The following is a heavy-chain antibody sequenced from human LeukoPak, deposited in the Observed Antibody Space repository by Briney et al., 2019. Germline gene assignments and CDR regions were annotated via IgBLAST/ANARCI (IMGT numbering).Heavy chain of an antibody. Sequence: RASVKVSCKASGYTFTTYYIHWVRQAPGQGLEWMAIINPSGGSTSYAQKFQGRVTMTRDTSTSTVYMELSSLRSEDTAVYYCARGYCDYLDYWGQGTLVTVSS. V-gene: IGHV1-46*01. CDR3: ARGYCDYLDY. CDR2: INPSGGST. D-gene: IGHD1-26*01. CDR1: GYTFTTYY. J-gene: IGHJ4*02.